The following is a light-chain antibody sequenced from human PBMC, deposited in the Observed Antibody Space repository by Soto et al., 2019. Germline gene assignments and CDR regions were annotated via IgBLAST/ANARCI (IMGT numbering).Light chain of an antibody. J-gene: IGKJ4*01. Sequence: EIVLTQSPGTLSLSPGERDTLSCRASQSVSSNYLAWYQQKPGQAPRLLIYGASSRATGVPDRFSGSGSGTDFTPTISKLEPQDFALYYCQQYGSSPPLTFGGGAKVDIK. CDR2: GAS. CDR1: QSVSSNY. CDR3: QQYGSSPPLT. V-gene: IGKV3-20*01.